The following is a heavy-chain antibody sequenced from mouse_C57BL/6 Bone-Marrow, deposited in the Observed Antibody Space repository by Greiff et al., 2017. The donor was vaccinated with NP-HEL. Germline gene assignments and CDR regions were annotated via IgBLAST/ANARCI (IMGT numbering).Heavy chain of an antibody. CDR3: AKDWNYFDY. D-gene: IGHD4-1*01. Sequence: QVQLKQSGAELVKPGASVKISCKASGYAFSSYWMTWVKQRPGKGLEWIGQIYPGDGDTNYNGKFKGKATLTADKSSSTAYMQLSSLTSEDSAVYFCAKDWNYFDYWGQGTTLTVSS. CDR2: IYPGDGDT. V-gene: IGHV1-80*01. J-gene: IGHJ2*01. CDR1: GYAFSSYW.